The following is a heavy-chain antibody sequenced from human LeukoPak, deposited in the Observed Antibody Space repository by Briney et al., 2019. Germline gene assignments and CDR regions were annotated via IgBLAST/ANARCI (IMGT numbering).Heavy chain of an antibody. J-gene: IGHJ6*03. CDR2: IYYSGST. Sequence: SETLSLTCTVSGGSISSSSYYWGWIRQPPGKGLEWIGSIYYSGSTNYNPSLKSRVTISVGTSKNQFSLKLSSVTAADTAVYYCARVGKYSAAGTFYYYYYYMDVWGKGTTVTVSS. CDR1: GGSISSSSYY. CDR3: ARVGKYSAAGTFYYYYYYMDV. V-gene: IGHV4-39*07. D-gene: IGHD6-13*01.